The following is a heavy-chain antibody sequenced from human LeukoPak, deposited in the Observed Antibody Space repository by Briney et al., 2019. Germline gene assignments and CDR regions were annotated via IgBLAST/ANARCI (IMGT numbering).Heavy chain of an antibody. J-gene: IGHJ4*02. V-gene: IGHV3-74*01. D-gene: IGHD3-22*01. CDR3: ARAGYYYDSSGYLWYFDY. CDR1: GFTFSNYW. CDR2: INTDGSNT. Sequence: PGGSLRLSCAASGFTFSNYWMHWVRQAPGKGLVWVSRINTDGSNTGYADSVKGRFTISRNNAKNTLYLQMNSLRAEDTAVYYCARAGYYYDSSGYLWYFDYWGQGTLGTVSS.